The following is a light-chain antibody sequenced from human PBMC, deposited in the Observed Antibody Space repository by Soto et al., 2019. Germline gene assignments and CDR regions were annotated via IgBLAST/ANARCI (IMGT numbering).Light chain of an antibody. CDR3: QSYDATNKV. V-gene: IGLV6-57*01. J-gene: IGLJ3*02. CDR2: EDN. CDR1: SGSIASNY. Sequence: NFMLPQPHSVSESPGKTVIISCTRSSGSIASNYVQWYQQRPGSSPTTVIYEDNQRPSGVPDRFSGSIDSSSNSASLTISVLETEDEADYFCQSYDATNKVFGGGTKVTVL.